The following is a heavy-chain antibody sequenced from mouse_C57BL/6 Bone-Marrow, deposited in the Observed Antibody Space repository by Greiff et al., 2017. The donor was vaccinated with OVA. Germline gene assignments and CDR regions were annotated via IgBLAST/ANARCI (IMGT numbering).Heavy chain of an antibody. D-gene: IGHD1-1*01. CDR2: IDPETGGT. Sequence: QVQLQQSGAELVRPGASVTLSCKASGYTFTDYEMHWVKQTPVHGLEWIGAIDPETGGTAYNQKFKGKAILTADKSSSTAYMELRSLTSEDSAVYYCGTTVVARYFDVWGTGTTVTVSS. CDR3: GTTVVARYFDV. J-gene: IGHJ1*03. CDR1: GYTFTDYE. V-gene: IGHV1-15*01.